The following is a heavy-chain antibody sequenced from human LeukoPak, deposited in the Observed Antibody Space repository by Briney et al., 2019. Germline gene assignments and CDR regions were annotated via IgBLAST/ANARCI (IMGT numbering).Heavy chain of an antibody. D-gene: IGHD3-22*01. CDR2: INWNGGST. J-gene: IGHJ3*02. CDR3: ARVRRDGYYDGSGYHQDAFDI. CDR1: GFTFDDYG. Sequence: GGSLRLSCAASGFTFDDYGMSWVRQAPGKGLEWVSGINWNGGSTGYADSVKGRFTISRDNAKNSLYLQMNGLRAEDTALYYCARVRRDGYYDGSGYHQDAFDIWGQGTMVTVSS. V-gene: IGHV3-20*04.